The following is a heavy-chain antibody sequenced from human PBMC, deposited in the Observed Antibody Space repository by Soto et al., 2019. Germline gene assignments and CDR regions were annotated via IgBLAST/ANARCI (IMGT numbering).Heavy chain of an antibody. CDR3: AAEIFSGWELHNWFDP. J-gene: IGHJ5*02. D-gene: IGHD1-26*01. Sequence: SVKVSCKASGFTFTSSAVQWVRQARGQRLEWIGWIVVGSGNTNYAQKFQERVTITRDMSTSTAYMELSSLRSEDTAVYYCAAEIFSGWELHNWFDPWGQGTLVTVSS. V-gene: IGHV1-58*01. CDR2: IVVGSGNT. CDR1: GFTFTSSA.